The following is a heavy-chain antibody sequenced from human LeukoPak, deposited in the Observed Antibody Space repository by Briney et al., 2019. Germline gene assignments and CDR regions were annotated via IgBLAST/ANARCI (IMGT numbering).Heavy chain of an antibody. Sequence: PSETLSLTCAVYGGSFSGYYWSWIRQPPGRGLEWIGEISHSGSTNYNPSLKSRVTISVDTSKNQFSLKLSSVTAADTAVYYCARAAAGTWIHFQDWGQGTLVTVSS. J-gene: IGHJ1*01. D-gene: IGHD6-13*01. CDR2: ISHSGST. V-gene: IGHV4-34*01. CDR1: GGSFSGYY. CDR3: ARAAAGTWIHFQD.